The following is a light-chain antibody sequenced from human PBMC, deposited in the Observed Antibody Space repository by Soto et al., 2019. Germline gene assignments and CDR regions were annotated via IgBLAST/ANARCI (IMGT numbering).Light chain of an antibody. Sequence: EVVLTQSPATLSLSPGERVTLSCMASQSVSSFLSWYQHKPGQAPRLLIYDASNRATGIPARFSGSGSGTDLTLTISSLEPADFALYYCQQRRNLITFCQGTRLEI. CDR1: QSVSSF. V-gene: IGKV3-11*01. CDR2: DAS. CDR3: QQRRNLIT. J-gene: IGKJ5*01.